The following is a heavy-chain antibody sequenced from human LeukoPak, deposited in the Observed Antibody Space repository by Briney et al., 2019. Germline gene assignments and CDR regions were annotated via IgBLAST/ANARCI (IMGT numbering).Heavy chain of an antibody. V-gene: IGHV3-23*01. CDR2: ISGSGGST. D-gene: IGHD2-21*02. Sequence: GGSLRLSCAASGFTFSSYAMSWVRQAPGKGLEWVSAISGSGGSTYYADSVKGRFTISRDNSKNSLYLQMNSLRTEDTALYYCAKGVAYCGGDCYPDAFDIWGQGTMVTVSS. CDR1: GFTFSSYA. J-gene: IGHJ3*02. CDR3: AKGVAYCGGDCYPDAFDI.